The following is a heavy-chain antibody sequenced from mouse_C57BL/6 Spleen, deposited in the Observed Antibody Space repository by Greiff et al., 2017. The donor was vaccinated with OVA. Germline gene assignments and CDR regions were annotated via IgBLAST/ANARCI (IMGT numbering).Heavy chain of an antibody. D-gene: IGHD1-1*01. Sequence: QVQLQQSGAELVRPGSSVKLSCKASGYTFTSYWVHWVKQRPIQGLEWIGNIDPSDSETHYNQKFKDKATLTVDKSSSTAYMQLSSLTSEDSAVYYCARWANYYGSSYGYFDVWGTGTTVTVSS. J-gene: IGHJ1*03. CDR3: ARWANYYGSSYGYFDV. CDR2: IDPSDSET. CDR1: GYTFTSYW. V-gene: IGHV1-52*01.